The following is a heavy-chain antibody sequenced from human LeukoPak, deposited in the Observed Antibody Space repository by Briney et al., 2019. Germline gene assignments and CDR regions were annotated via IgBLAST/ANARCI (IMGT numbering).Heavy chain of an antibody. J-gene: IGHJ3*02. CDR1: GFTFSSYE. Sequence: GGSLRLSCAASGFTFSSYEMNWVRQAPGKGLEWVSYISSSGSTIYYADSVKGRFTISRENAKNSLYLQMNSLGAGDTAVYYCARERGSGSPGFDVLETWGQGTMVTVSP. V-gene: IGHV3-48*03. D-gene: IGHD3-10*01. CDR3: ARERGSGSPGFDVLET. CDR2: ISSSGSTI.